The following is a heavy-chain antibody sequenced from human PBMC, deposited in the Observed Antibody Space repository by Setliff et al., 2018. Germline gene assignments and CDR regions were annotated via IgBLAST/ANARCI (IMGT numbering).Heavy chain of an antibody. CDR1: GYSISSDYY. J-gene: IGHJ3*02. Sequence: SETLSLTCAVSGYSISSDYYWGWIRQPPGKGLEWIGSMYHSGSTYYNPSLKSRVTISVDTSKNQFSLKLNYVTAADTAVYYCARALGYCSRTSCYADAFDIWGQGTMVTVPS. D-gene: IGHD2-2*01. CDR2: MYHSGST. V-gene: IGHV4-38-2*01. CDR3: ARALGYCSRTSCYADAFDI.